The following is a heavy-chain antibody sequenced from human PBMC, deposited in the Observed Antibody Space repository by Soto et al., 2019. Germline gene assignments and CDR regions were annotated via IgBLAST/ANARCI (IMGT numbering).Heavy chain of an antibody. CDR1: GGSISSGGYS. CDR3: ARGGDVVLVTAPLDH. Sequence: SETLSLTCAVSGGSISSGGYSWIWIRQPPGKGLEWIGYIYHSGSTYYSPSLKSRVTISVDRSKNQFSLKLSSVTAADTAVYYCARGGDVVLVTAPLDHWGQGTLVTVS. V-gene: IGHV4-30-2*01. D-gene: IGHD2-21*02. J-gene: IGHJ5*02. CDR2: IYHSGST.